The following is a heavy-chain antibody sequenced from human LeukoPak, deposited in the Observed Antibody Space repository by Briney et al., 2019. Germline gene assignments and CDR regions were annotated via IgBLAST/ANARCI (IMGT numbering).Heavy chain of an antibody. CDR2: IIPIFGIA. Sequence: SVKVSCKASGGTFSSYAISWVRQAPGQGLEWMGRIIPIFGIANYAQKFQGRVTITADKSTSTAYMELSSLRSEDTAVYYCARDRESSGWPDYWGQGTLVTVSS. D-gene: IGHD6-19*01. CDR3: ARDRESSGWPDY. J-gene: IGHJ4*02. V-gene: IGHV1-69*04. CDR1: GGTFSSYA.